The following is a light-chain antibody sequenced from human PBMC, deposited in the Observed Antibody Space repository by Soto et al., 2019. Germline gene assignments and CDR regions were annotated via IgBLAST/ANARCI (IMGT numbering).Light chain of an antibody. V-gene: IGLV2-14*03. CDR1: SSDVGNYNY. Sequence: QSALTQPASVSGSPGQSITISCTGTSSDVGNYNYVSWYQQHPGKVPKLMIYDVSNRPSGVSNRFSGSESGNTASLTISGLQAEDEADYHCSSYTNSSTLVFGTGTKLTVL. J-gene: IGLJ1*01. CDR2: DVS. CDR3: SSYTNSSTLV.